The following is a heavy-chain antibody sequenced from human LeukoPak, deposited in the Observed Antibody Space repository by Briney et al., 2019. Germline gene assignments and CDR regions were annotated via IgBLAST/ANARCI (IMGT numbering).Heavy chain of an antibody. CDR3: ARQGDRSSWYNLDWFDP. D-gene: IGHD6-13*01. V-gene: IGHV4-39*01. CDR1: GGSISSSSDH. CDR2: IHLSGST. J-gene: IGHJ5*02. Sequence: PSETLSLTCTVSGGSISSSSDHWGWIRQPPGKGLEWVGTIHLSGSTYYNPSLKSRVTIYVDTSKNQFSLKLSSVTAADTAVYHCARQGDRSSWYNLDWFDPWGQGTMVTVSS.